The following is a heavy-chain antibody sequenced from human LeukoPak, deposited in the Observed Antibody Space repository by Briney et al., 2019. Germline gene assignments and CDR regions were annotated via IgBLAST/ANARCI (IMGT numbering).Heavy chain of an antibody. J-gene: IGHJ6*02. CDR1: GGTFSSYA. D-gene: IGHD3-10*01. CDR3: ARDLAFTITYGMDA. Sequence: SVKVSCKASGGTFSSYAISWVRQAPGQGLEWMGRIIPILGIANYAQKFQGRVTITADKSTSTAYMELSSLRSEDTAVYYCARDLAFTITYGMDAWGQGTTVTVSS. V-gene: IGHV1-69*04. CDR2: IIPILGIA.